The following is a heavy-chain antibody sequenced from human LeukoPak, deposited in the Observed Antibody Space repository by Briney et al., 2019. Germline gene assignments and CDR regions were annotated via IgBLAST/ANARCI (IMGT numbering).Heavy chain of an antibody. CDR1: GFTFSSYA. CDR3: AKSPPNLFVVVVAATPII. CDR2: ISGSSGST. J-gene: IGHJ4*02. V-gene: IGHV3-23*01. Sequence: GGSLRLSCAASGFTFSSYAMSWVRQAPGKGLEWGSAISGSSGSTYYADSVKGRFTISRDNSKNTLYLQMNSLRAKDTAVYYCAKSPPNLFVVVVAATPIIWGQGTLVTVSS. D-gene: IGHD2-15*01.